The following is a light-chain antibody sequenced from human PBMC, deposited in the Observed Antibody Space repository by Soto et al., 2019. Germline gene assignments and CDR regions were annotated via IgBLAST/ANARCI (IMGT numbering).Light chain of an antibody. CDR3: QHVNNYPLT. V-gene: IGKV1-9*01. J-gene: IGKJ4*01. Sequence: DVQLTQSPSFMSASVGDRVSITCRASQGISTFLAWYQQHPGTAPKRLIYDASNLQSGVPSRFSGSGSGTEFTLTISSLQPDALATYYCQHVNNYPLTLGGGPKVEIK. CDR2: DAS. CDR1: QGISTF.